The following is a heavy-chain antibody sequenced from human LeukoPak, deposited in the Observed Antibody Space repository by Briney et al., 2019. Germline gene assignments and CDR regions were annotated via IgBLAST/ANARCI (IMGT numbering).Heavy chain of an antibody. J-gene: IGHJ4*02. D-gene: IGHD1-1*01. Sequence: GSLRLSCAASGFTVSSNYMSWVRQAPGKGLEWVSVIYSCGSTYYADSVKGRFTISRDNSKNVLCLQMSSLRPEDTAVYYCVPKGNEGYWGQGTLVTVSS. CDR2: IYSCGST. CDR1: GFTVSSNY. V-gene: IGHV3-66*03. CDR3: VPKGNEGY.